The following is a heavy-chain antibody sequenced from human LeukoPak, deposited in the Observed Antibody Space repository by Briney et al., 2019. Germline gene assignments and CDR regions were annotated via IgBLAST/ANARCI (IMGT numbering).Heavy chain of an antibody. J-gene: IGHJ6*02. Sequence: SGTLSLTCAVSSGSISSSNWWSWVRQPPGKGLEWIGEINHSGNTHYNPSLKSRVTISVDRSDNQFSLKLSSVTAADTAVYYCAREHQSMDAWGQGTTVTVSS. V-gene: IGHV4-4*02. CDR1: SGSISSSNW. CDR3: AREHQSMDA. D-gene: IGHD2-2*01. CDR2: INHSGNT.